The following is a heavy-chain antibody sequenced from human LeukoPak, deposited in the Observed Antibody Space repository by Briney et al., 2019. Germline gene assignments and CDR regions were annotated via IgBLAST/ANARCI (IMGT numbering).Heavy chain of an antibody. CDR2: IKQDGSEK. J-gene: IGHJ4*02. Sequence: GGSLRLSCAASGFTFSSYWMSWVRQAPGKGLEWVANIKQDGSEKYYVDSVKGRFTISRDNAKNSLYLQMNSLRAEDTAVYYCAREGCDHSSGYLDYWGQGTLVTVSS. D-gene: IGHD3-22*01. V-gene: IGHV3-7*01. CDR3: AREGCDHSSGYLDY. CDR1: GFTFSSYW.